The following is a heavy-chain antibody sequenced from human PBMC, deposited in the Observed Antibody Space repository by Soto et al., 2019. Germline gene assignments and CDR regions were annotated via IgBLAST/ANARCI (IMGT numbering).Heavy chain of an antibody. CDR1: GGSITSGGYF. D-gene: IGHD3-3*01. J-gene: IGHJ4*02. V-gene: IGHV4-31*03. CDR3: ARGEWYSSQS. CDR2: IYYSGST. Sequence: SETLSLTCTVSGGSITSGGYFWSWIRQHPGKGLEWIGYIYYSGSTYYEPSLKSRVTISIDTSNNQLSLTLTSVTAADTVIYYCARGEWYSSQSRGPGTLVTVSS.